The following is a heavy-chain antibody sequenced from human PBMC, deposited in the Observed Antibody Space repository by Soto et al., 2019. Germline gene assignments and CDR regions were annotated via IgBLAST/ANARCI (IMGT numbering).Heavy chain of an antibody. CDR1: GGTFSSYA. Sequence: SVKFSCNASGGTFSSYAISWVQQPPGQGLEWLGGIIPIFATANYAQKYQGRVTITADESTSTAYMELSSLRSEDTDVYYCARLEDTALDWGQGTLVNVSS. CDR3: ARLEDTALD. J-gene: IGHJ4*02. D-gene: IGHD5-18*01. CDR2: IIPIFATA. V-gene: IGHV1-69*13.